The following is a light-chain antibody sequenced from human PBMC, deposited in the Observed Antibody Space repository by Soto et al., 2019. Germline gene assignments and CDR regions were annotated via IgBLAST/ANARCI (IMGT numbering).Light chain of an antibody. CDR3: QQYNSFSRT. V-gene: IGKV1-5*03. CDR1: QSISTW. CDR2: KAS. J-gene: IGKJ2*01. Sequence: DIQMTQSPSTLSASVGDRVAITCRASQSISTWLAWYQQKPGKAPKLLIFKASTLESGVPSRFSGSGSGTEFPLTISSLQPDDFATYYCQQYNSFSRTFGQGTTLEIK.